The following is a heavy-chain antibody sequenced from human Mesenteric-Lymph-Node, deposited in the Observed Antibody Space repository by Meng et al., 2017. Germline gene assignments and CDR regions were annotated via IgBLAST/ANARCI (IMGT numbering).Heavy chain of an antibody. CDR3: ARDFYYGTHDH. Sequence: GESLKISCAASGFTFSSYAMHWVRQAPGKGLEWVAVISYDGSNKYYADSVKGRFTISRDNSKNTLYLQMNSLRAEDTAVYYCARDFYYGTHDHWGQGTLVTVSS. D-gene: IGHD3-10*01. CDR2: ISYDGSNK. CDR1: GFTFSSYA. V-gene: IGHV3-30*04. J-gene: IGHJ5*02.